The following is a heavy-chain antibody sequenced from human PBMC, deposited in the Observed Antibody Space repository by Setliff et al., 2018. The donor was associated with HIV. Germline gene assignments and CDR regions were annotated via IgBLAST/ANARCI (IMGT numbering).Heavy chain of an antibody. CDR2: INSDGSNA. Sequence: GGSLRLSCAASGFTYKRWWMHWVRQVPGKGLAWVARINSDGSNAIYAESVRGRFTISRDDVKQTLYLQMNGLRVEDTAIYYCAREGESASYYFDEWGQGTLVTVSS. V-gene: IGHV3-74*01. CDR1: GFTYKRWW. CDR3: AREGESASYYFDE. J-gene: IGHJ4*02. D-gene: IGHD3-10*01.